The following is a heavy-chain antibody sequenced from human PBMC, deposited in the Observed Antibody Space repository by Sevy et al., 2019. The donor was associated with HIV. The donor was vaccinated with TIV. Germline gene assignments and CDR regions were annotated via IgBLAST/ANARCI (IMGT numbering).Heavy chain of an antibody. V-gene: IGHV5-51*01. CDR2: IYPGDSDT. CDR3: ARSDGYCSGGNHLCYFDY. D-gene: IGHD2-15*01. J-gene: IGHJ4*02. CDR1: EYTFTHFS. Sequence: GESLKISCKGSEYTFTHFSIAWVRQMPGKGLESMGIIYPGDSDTRYSLSFQGQVTISADKSISTAYLQWDSLKASDTAMYYCARSDGYCSGGNHLCYFDYWGQGTLVTVSS.